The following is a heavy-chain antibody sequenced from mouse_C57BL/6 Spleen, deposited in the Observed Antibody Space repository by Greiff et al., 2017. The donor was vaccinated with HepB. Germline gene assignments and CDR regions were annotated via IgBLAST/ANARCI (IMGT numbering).Heavy chain of an antibody. V-gene: IGHV5-17*01. CDR1: GFTFSDYG. CDR2: ISSGSSTI. D-gene: IGHD1-1*01. J-gene: IGHJ2*01. Sequence: DVKLVESGGGLVKPGGSLKLSCAASGFTFSDYGMHWVRQAPEKGLEWVAYISSGSSTIYYADTVKGRFTITRDNAKNTLFLQMTSLRSEDTAMYYCARGYGSRERNYFDYWGQGTTLTVSS. CDR3: ARGYGSRERNYFDY.